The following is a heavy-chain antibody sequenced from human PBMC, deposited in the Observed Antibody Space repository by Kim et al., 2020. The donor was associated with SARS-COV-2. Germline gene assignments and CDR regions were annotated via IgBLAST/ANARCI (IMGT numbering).Heavy chain of an antibody. CDR3: SRDYYYTMNV. CDR1: VXTFNNAW. Sequence: GGXLRLSCXXXVXTFNNAWMHWVRQAPGKGLEWVARIKSKIAGGTTDYAAPVEGRFTISRDDSKNTVSLQMNSLQTEDTAVYFCSRDYYYTMNVWGQGTT. J-gene: IGHJ6*02. V-gene: IGHV3-15*01. CDR2: IKSKIAGGTT. D-gene: IGHD2-21*01.